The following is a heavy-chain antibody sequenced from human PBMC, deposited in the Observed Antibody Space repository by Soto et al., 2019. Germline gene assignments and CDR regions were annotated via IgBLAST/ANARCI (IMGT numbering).Heavy chain of an antibody. CDR1: GGSISSGGYY. V-gene: IGHV4-31*03. Sequence: QVQLQESGPGLVKPSQTLSLTCTVSGGSISSGGYYWSWIRQHPGKGLEWIGYIYYSGSTYYNPSLKSRVTISVDTSKNQFSLKLSSVTAADTAVYYCVRDLRPMGVRGGVDPWGQGTLVTVSS. CDR2: IYYSGST. D-gene: IGHD3-10*01. J-gene: IGHJ5*02. CDR3: VRDLRPMGVRGGVDP.